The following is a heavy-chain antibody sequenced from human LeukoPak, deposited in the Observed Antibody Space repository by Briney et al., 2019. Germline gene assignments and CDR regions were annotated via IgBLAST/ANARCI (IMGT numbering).Heavy chain of an antibody. CDR1: GYTFTGYY. D-gene: IGHD5-12*01. CDR2: INPNSGGT. V-gene: IGHV1-2*02. J-gene: IGHJ4*02. CDR3: ARGGAGTAYYDWDFFRFDY. Sequence: ASVKVSCKASGYTFTGYYMHWVRQAPGQGLEWMGWINPNSGGTSYAQRFQGRVTLTRDTSISTAYMELGRLRSGDTAVYYCARGGAGTAYYDWDFFRFDYWGQGTLVTVSS.